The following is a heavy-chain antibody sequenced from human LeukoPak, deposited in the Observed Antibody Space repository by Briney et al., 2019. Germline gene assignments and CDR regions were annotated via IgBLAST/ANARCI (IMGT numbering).Heavy chain of an antibody. V-gene: IGHV3-74*01. Sequence: PGGSLRLSCAASGFTFSSYWMHWVRQAPGKGLVWVSRINTDGSSTSYADSVKGRFTISRDNAKNTLYLQMNTLRAEDTAVYYCARDHDILTGGDWFDPWGQGTLVTVSS. CDR2: INTDGSST. CDR3: ARDHDILTGGDWFDP. D-gene: IGHD3-9*01. CDR1: GFTFSSYW. J-gene: IGHJ5*02.